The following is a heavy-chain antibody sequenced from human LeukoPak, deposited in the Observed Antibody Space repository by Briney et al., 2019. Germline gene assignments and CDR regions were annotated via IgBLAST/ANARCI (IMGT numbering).Heavy chain of an antibody. Sequence: SGGSLRLSCAVSGFTFSNAWMSWVRQAPGKGLEWVGRIKNKVDGGTTDYAAPVKGRFTISRADSENTLYLQMDSLRIEDTAVYFCTTRPNPRDGPSDFWGQGTLVTVSS. CDR2: IKNKVDGGTT. CDR3: TTRPNPRDGPSDF. CDR1: GFTFSNAW. V-gene: IGHV3-15*01. J-gene: IGHJ4*02.